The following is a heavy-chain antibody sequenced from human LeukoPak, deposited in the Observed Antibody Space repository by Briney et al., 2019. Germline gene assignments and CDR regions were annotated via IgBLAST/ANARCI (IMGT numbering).Heavy chain of an antibody. Sequence: GASVKVSCKASGGTFSSYAISWVRQAPGQGLEWMGGIIPIFGTANYAQKFQGRVTITTDESTSTAYMELSSLRSEDTAVYYCATAPSFRAAPFDYWGQGTLVTVSS. J-gene: IGHJ4*02. CDR3: ATAPSFRAAPFDY. CDR1: GGTFSSYA. V-gene: IGHV1-69*05. D-gene: IGHD6-6*01. CDR2: IIPIFGTA.